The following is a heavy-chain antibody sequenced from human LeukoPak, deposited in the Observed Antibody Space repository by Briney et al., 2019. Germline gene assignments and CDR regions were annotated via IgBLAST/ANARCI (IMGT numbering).Heavy chain of an antibody. CDR2: ISSSGSTI. CDR1: GFTFRSYE. V-gene: IGHV3-48*03. Sequence: GGSLRLSCAASGFTFRSYEMNCVRQAPGKGLEWVSYISSSGSTIYYADSVKGRFTISRDNARNSLYLQMNSLRAEDTAVYYCARLVGATEDYWGQGTLVTVSS. CDR3: ARLVGATEDY. J-gene: IGHJ4*02. D-gene: IGHD1-26*01.